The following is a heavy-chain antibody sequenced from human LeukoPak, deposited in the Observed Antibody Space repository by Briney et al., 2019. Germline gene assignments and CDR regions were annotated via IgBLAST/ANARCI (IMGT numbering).Heavy chain of an antibody. Sequence: GGSLRLSCAASGFTFTNYAMSWVRQAPGKGLEWVSGISSSGANTYYADSVEGRFTISRDKSKNTLYLQMNSLRAEDTAVYYCAKPQPYIASYFDYWGQGTLVTVSS. CDR1: GFTFTNYA. D-gene: IGHD2-15*01. J-gene: IGHJ4*02. CDR3: AKPQPYIASYFDY. V-gene: IGHV3-23*01. CDR2: ISSSGANT.